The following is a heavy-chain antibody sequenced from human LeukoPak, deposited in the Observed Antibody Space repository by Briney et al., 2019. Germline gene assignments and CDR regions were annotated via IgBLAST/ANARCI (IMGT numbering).Heavy chain of an antibody. Sequence: PGGSLRLSCAASGFTFSSYSMNWVRQAPGKGLEWVSYISSSSSTIYYADSVKGRFTISRDNAKNSLYLQMNSLRAEDTAVYYCAAAAYCGGDCYRVYWYFDLWGRGTLVTVSS. CDR1: GFTFSSYS. D-gene: IGHD2-21*01. J-gene: IGHJ2*01. CDR3: AAAAYCGGDCYRVYWYFDL. V-gene: IGHV3-48*01. CDR2: ISSSSSTI.